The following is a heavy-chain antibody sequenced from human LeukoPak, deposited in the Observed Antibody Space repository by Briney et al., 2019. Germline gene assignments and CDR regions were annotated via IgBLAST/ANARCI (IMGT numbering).Heavy chain of an antibody. Sequence: SETLSLTCTVSGDSISSFYWSWIRQPPGKGLEYIGYIYYSGSTNYNPSLKSRVTISLDTSKNQFSLKLSSVTAADTAVYYCARADSSGWYPLYYFDYWGQGALVTVSS. CDR2: IYYSGST. CDR1: GDSISSFY. CDR3: ARADSSGWYPLYYFDY. J-gene: IGHJ4*02. D-gene: IGHD6-19*01. V-gene: IGHV4-59*08.